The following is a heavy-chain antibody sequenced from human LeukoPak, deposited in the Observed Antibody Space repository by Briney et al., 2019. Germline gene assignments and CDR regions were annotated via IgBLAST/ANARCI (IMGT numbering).Heavy chain of an antibody. Sequence: SETLSLTCTVSGGSISSYYWSWIRQPPGKGLEWIGYIYYSGSTNYNPSLKSRVTISVDTSKNQFSLKLSSVTAADTAVYYCARLLYYGSGSSKDYWGQGTLVTVSS. J-gene: IGHJ4*02. CDR2: IYYSGST. CDR1: GGSISSYY. CDR3: ARLLYYGSGSSKDY. D-gene: IGHD3-10*01. V-gene: IGHV4-59*12.